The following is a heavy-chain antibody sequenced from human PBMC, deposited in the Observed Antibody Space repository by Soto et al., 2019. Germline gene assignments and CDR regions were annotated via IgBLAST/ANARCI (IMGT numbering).Heavy chain of an antibody. D-gene: IGHD3-10*01. CDR2: IDGSGGIT. V-gene: IGHV3-23*01. Sequence: QLLQSGGGLVQPWGSLTLSCAASGFTFGTTDMSWVRQAPGEGLEWVSTIDGSGGITYYADSVKGRFTISRDNSRNTGYLQMNSLRGDDTALYYCVKNSGGFNTWGQGALVTVSS. CDR3: VKNSGGFNT. J-gene: IGHJ5*02. CDR1: GFTFGTTD.